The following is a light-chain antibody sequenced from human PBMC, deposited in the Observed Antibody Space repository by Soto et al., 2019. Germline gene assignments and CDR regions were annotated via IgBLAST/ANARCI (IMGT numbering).Light chain of an antibody. V-gene: IGKV3-15*01. J-gene: IGKJ1*01. Sequence: EIVMTQSPAILSVSPGERATLSCRASQSVSTNLAWFQQKPGQTPRLLFNGASTRATGIPARFNGSGSGTEFIITISSLQSAEFEVYYCQQDDIWPPTFGQGTKV. CDR2: GAS. CDR1: QSVSTN. CDR3: QQDDIWPPT.